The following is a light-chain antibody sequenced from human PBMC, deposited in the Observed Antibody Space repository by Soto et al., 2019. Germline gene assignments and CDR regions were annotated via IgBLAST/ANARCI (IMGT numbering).Light chain of an antibody. CDR2: DAS. CDR3: QQYGSSSWT. Sequence: VLTQSPATLSVSPGERATLSCGASQSVSNNYLAWYQQKPGLAPRLLIYDASYRANGIPDRFSGSGSGTGFTLTISRLEPEDFVVYYCQQYGSSSWTFGQGTKVDVK. V-gene: IGKV3D-20*01. CDR1: QSVSNNY. J-gene: IGKJ1*01.